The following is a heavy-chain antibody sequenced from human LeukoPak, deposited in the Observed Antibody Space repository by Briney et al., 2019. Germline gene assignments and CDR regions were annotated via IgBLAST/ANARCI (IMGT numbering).Heavy chain of an antibody. D-gene: IGHD3-22*01. J-gene: IGHJ4*02. V-gene: IGHV3-23*01. CDR3: AKEPRRGYYDSNGYFDY. CDR2: MSGSGGST. Sequence: GGSLRLSCAASGFTFSTYAMSWVRQAPGKGLESVSGMSGSGGSTYYADSVKGRFTISRDNSKSTLFLQMNSLRAEDTAVYYCAKEPRRGYYDSNGYFDYWGQGTLVTVAS. CDR1: GFTFSTYA.